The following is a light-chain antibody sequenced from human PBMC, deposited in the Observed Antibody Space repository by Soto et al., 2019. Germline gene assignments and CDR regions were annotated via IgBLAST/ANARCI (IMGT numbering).Light chain of an antibody. CDR1: QGISNW. J-gene: IGKJ4*01. V-gene: IGKV1-12*01. CDR2: TGS. Sequence: DIQMTQSPSSVSASVGDRVSITCRASQGISNWLAWYQQKPGRAPKLLIYTGSSLQSGVPSRFSGTGSGTEFTLTISRLQPEDVATYYCQQANSFPLTFGGGTKVEIK. CDR3: QQANSFPLT.